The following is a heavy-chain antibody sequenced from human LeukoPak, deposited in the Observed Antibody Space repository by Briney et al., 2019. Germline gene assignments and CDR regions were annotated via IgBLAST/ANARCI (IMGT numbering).Heavy chain of an antibody. CDR2: VYSTGSTT. CDR1: GGSISSSSNY. J-gene: IGHJ4*02. V-gene: IGHV4-39*01. Sequence: SETLSLTCTVSGGSISSSSNYWGWVRQPPGKGLEWIGTVYSTGSTTYSNPSLKSRVTISVVTSKNQFSLKLSSVSAADTAVYYCARHEEEYGYNAKTIDYWGQGTLVTVSS. CDR3: ARHEEEYGYNAKTIDY. D-gene: IGHD5-24*01.